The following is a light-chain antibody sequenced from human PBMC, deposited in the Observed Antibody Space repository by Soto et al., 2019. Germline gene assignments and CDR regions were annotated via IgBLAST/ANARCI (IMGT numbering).Light chain of an antibody. V-gene: IGLV2-14*01. CDR1: SSDVGRYNY. J-gene: IGLJ1*01. CDR2: EVS. CDR3: TSYTNSNTYV. Sequence: QSALTQPASVSGSPGQSITISCTGTSSDVGRYNYVSWYQQHPGKAPKLMIYEVSNRPSGVSNRFSGLQAEDEADYYCTSYTNSNTYVFGTGTKLTVL.